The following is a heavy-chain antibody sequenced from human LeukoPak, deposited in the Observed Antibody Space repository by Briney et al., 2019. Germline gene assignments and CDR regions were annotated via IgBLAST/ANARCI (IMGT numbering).Heavy chain of an antibody. CDR3: ARVGSGYDWDY. CDR2: IYQTGSI. J-gene: IGHJ4*02. D-gene: IGHD5-12*01. Sequence: SETLSLTCIVSGFSISSGYFWGWIRQTPRKGLEWIGNIYQTGSIYYNPSLKSRVTLSVDTSKNQFSLRLTSVTAADTAVYYCARVGSGYDWDYWGQGTLVTVSS. CDR1: GFSISSGYF. V-gene: IGHV4-38-2*02.